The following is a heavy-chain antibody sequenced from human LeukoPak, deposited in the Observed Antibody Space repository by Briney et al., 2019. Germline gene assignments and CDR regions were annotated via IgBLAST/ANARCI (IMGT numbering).Heavy chain of an antibody. CDR3: ARDKTFEVVNYFNY. D-gene: IGHD3-3*01. CDR2: VYYSGST. V-gene: IGHV4-39*07. CDR1: GGSITSGSYY. J-gene: IGHJ4*02. Sequence: SETLSLTCTVSGGSITSGSYYWGWIRQSPGKGLEWIGSVYYSGSTYYNPALKSRIAISLDTSKNQFSLKLRSVTAADTAVYYCARDKTFEVVNYFNYWGQGTLVTVSS.